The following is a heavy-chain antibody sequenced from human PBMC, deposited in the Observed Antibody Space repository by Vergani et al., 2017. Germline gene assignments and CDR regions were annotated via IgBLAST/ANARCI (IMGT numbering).Heavy chain of an antibody. CDR3: ARFRILAVAGTGAFDI. CDR2: ISGSGHTK. V-gene: IGHV3-11*04. D-gene: IGHD6-19*01. J-gene: IGHJ3*02. CDR1: GFTFSDYY. Sequence: QVQLVESGGGLVKPGGSLRLSCAASGFTFSDYYMTWIRQAPGKGLEWISYISGSGHTKYYADSVKGRFAISRDNAKNSLYLQMNNLRVEDTAVYYCARFRILAVAGTGAFDIWGQGTMVTVSS.